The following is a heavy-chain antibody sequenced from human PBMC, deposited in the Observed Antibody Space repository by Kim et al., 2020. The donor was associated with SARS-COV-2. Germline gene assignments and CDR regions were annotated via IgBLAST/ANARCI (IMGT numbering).Heavy chain of an antibody. J-gene: IGHJ4*02. Sequence: GGSLRLSCAASGFTFSSYGMHWVRQAPGKGLEWVAVIWYDGSNKYYADSVKGRFTISRDNSKNTLYLQMNSLRAEDTAVYYCAKGLWFGELLSSLDYWGQGTLVTVSS. CDR1: GFTFSSYG. D-gene: IGHD3-10*01. CDR2: IWYDGSNK. CDR3: AKGLWFGELLSSLDY. V-gene: IGHV3-33*06.